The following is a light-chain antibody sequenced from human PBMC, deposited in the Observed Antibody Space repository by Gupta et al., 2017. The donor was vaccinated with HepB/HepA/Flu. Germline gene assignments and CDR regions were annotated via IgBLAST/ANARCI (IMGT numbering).Light chain of an antibody. CDR2: EVS. V-gene: IGLV2-23*02. CDR1: SSDVEIYNF. Sequence: QSALTQPASVSGSPGPSITISCTGTSSDVEIYNFVSWYQQHPGKAPRLMIFEVSKRPSGVSNRFSGSKSGNTASLTISGLQAEDEADYYCCSYAGRRILVVFGGGTKLTVL. J-gene: IGLJ2*01. CDR3: CSYAGRRILVV.